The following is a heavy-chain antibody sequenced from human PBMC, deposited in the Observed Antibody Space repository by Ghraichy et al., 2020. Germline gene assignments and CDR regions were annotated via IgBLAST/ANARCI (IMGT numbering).Heavy chain of an antibody. CDR1: GGSISSYY. CDR2: IYYSGST. V-gene: IGHV4-59*01. J-gene: IGHJ4*02. CDR3: AREQQGAFHY. Sequence: SETPSLTCTVSGGSISSYYWSWIRQPPGKGLEWIGYIYYSGSTNYNPSLKSRVTISVDTSKNQFSLKLSSVTAADTAVYYCAREQQGAFHYWGQGTLVTVSS. D-gene: IGHD1/OR15-1a*01.